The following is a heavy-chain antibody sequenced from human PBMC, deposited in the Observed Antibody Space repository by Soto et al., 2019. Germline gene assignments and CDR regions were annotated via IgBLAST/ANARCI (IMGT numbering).Heavy chain of an antibody. CDR3: ARGGYCSSTSCRRGGYYYYYMDV. Sequence: QVQLVQSGAEVKKPGASVKVSCKASGYTFTGYYMHWVRQAPGQGLEWMGWINPNSGGTNYAQKFQGWVTMTRDTSISTAYMELSRLRSDDTAVYYCARGGYCSSTSCRRGGYYYYYMDVWGKGTTVTVSS. D-gene: IGHD2-2*01. J-gene: IGHJ6*03. CDR1: GYTFTGYY. V-gene: IGHV1-2*04. CDR2: INPNSGGT.